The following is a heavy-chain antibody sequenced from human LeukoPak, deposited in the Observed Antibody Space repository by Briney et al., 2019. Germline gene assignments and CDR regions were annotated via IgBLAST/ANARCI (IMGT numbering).Heavy chain of an antibody. Sequence: GGSLRLSCAASGFTFSSYGMHWVRQAPGKGLEWVAFIRYDGSNKYYADSVKGRFTISRDNSKNTLYLQMNSLRAEDTAVYYCANLWAYENDYWGQGTLVTVSS. CDR3: ANLWAYENDY. CDR1: GFTFSSYG. D-gene: IGHD5-12*01. J-gene: IGHJ4*02. V-gene: IGHV3-30*02. CDR2: IRYDGSNK.